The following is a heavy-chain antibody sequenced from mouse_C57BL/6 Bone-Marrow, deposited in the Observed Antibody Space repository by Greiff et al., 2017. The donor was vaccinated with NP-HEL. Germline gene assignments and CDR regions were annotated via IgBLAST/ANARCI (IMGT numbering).Heavy chain of an antibody. V-gene: IGHV14-2*01. D-gene: IGHD1-1*01. CDR2: IDPEDGDT. CDR3: ASSVYYGTYFDY. Sequence: EVKLQQSGAELVKPGASVKLSCTASGFNIKDYYMHWVKQRTEQGLEWIGRIDPEDGDTKYAPKFQGKATITADTTSNTSYLQLSSLTSEDTAVYYCASSVYYGTYFDYWGQGTTLTVSS. CDR1: GFNIKDYY. J-gene: IGHJ2*01.